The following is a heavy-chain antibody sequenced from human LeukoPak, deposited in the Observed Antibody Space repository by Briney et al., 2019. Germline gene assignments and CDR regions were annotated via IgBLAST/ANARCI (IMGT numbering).Heavy chain of an antibody. CDR3: ARDKVSGSSGWYYFDY. D-gene: IGHD6-19*01. Sequence: GRSLRLSCAASGFTFSSYAMHWVRQAPGKGLEWVAVISYGGSNNYYADSVKGRFTISRDNSKNTLYLQMNSLRAEDTTVYYCARDKVSGSSGWYYFDYWGQGTLVTVSS. CDR2: ISYGGSNN. V-gene: IGHV3-30-3*01. CDR1: GFTFSSYA. J-gene: IGHJ4*02.